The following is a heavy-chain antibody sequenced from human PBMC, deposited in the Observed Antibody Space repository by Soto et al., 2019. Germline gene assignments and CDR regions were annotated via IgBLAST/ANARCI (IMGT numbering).Heavy chain of an antibody. J-gene: IGHJ6*02. Sequence: QVQLVESGGGVVQPGRSLRLSCAASGFTFSSYGMHWVRQAPGKGLEWVSVISYDGSNKYYADSVKGRFTISRDNSKNTLHLQMNSLRAEDTAVDYCAKDLFPSWTYYYYYGMDVWGQGTTVTVSS. CDR3: AKDLFPSWTYYYYYGMDV. V-gene: IGHV3-30*18. D-gene: IGHD6-13*01. CDR2: ISYDGSNK. CDR1: GFTFSSYG.